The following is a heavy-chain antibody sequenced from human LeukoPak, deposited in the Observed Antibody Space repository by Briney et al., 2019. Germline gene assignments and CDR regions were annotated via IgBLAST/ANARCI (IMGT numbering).Heavy chain of an antibody. CDR2: TNPNSGNT. CDR1: GYTFTRYD. J-gene: IGHJ6*02. V-gene: IGHV1-8*01. Sequence: ASVNVSCKASGYTFTRYDMNWVRQATGQGLEWMGWTNPNSGNTDYAQKFQGRVTMTRNTSISTAYMELSSLRSEDTAVYYCARAPTVTSYGMDVWGQGTTVTVSS. D-gene: IGHD4-17*01. CDR3: ARAPTVTSYGMDV.